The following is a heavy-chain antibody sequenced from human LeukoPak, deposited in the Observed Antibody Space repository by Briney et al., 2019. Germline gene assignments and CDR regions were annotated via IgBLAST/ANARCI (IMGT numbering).Heavy chain of an antibody. CDR3: ARDKLGYCSSTSCYPYFDY. CDR1: GFTFSAYS. CDR2: ITNTLGI. V-gene: IGHV3-48*01. J-gene: IGHJ4*02. D-gene: IGHD2-2*01. Sequence: GGSLRLSCAASGFTFSAYSMNWVRQAPGKGLEWIAHITNTLGISYADSVKGRFTISRDNSKNTLYLQMNSLRAEDTAVYYCARDKLGYCSSTSCYPYFDYWGQGTLVTVSS.